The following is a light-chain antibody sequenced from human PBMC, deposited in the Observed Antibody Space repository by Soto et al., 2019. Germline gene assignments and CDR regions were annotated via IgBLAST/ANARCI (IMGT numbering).Light chain of an antibody. CDR3: QQRNVWPPIT. CDR1: QSIRTS. CDR2: DAS. J-gene: IGKJ5*01. V-gene: IGKV3-11*01. Sequence: EFGLKQSAAALSLSTGERATLSCRASQSIRTSLAWYQQKPGQAPRLVIFDASNRANGVPARFGGSGSGTDFTLTINSLEPEDFAVYYCQQRNVWPPITFGQGTRLEVK.